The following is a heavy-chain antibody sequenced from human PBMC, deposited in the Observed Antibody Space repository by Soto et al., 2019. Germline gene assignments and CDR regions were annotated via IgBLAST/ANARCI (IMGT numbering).Heavy chain of an antibody. CDR3: AKRRGAGGHFDY. V-gene: IGHV3-23*01. J-gene: IGHJ4*02. CDR1: VFTFTSYA. CDR2: VSRGGST. Sequence: LRLSFAASVFTFTSYAMGWVRQAPGKGLECVSVVSRGGSTHYADSVTGRFIVSRDNSKNTVSLQMNSLRADDTAVYYCAKRRGAGGHFDYWGQGALVTVSS. D-gene: IGHD2-15*01.